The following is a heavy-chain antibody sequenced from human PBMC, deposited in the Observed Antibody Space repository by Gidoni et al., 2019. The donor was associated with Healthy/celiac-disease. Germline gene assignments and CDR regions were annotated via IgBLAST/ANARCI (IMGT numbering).Heavy chain of an antibody. CDR2: IYYSGST. CDR3: AVRYYYDSSGYY. CDR1: GGSISSSSYY. D-gene: IGHD3-22*01. Sequence: QLQLQESGPGLVKPSETLSLTCTVSGGSISSSSYYWGWIRQPPGKGLEWIGSIYYSGSTYYNPSLKSRVTTSVDTSKNQFSLKLSSVTAADTAVYYCAVRYYYDSSGYYWGQGTLVTVSS. V-gene: IGHV4-39*01. J-gene: IGHJ4*02.